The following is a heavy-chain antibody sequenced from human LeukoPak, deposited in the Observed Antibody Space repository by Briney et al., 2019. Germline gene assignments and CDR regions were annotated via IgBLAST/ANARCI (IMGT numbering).Heavy chain of an antibody. V-gene: IGHV3-23*01. CDR2: ISGSGGST. CDR1: GFTFSDYY. CDR3: ARSSIAALSIFDY. Sequence: PGGSLRLSCAASGFTFSDYYMSWIRQAPGKGLEWVSAISGSGGSTYYADSVKGRFTISRVNSKNTLYLQMNSLRAEDTAVYYCARSSIAALSIFDYWGQGTLVTVSS. D-gene: IGHD6-6*01. J-gene: IGHJ4*02.